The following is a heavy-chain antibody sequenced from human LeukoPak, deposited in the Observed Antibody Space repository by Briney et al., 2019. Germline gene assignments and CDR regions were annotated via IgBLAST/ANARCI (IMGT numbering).Heavy chain of an antibody. V-gene: IGHV3-11*01. Sequence: PGGSLRLSCAASGFTFSDYYMSWIRQAPGKGLEWVSYISSSGSTICYADSVKGRFTISRDNAKNSLYLQMNSLRAEDTAVYYCARSSYSSGWYARFDPWGQGTLVTVSS. CDR1: GFTFSDYY. D-gene: IGHD6-19*01. CDR3: ARSSYSSGWYARFDP. CDR2: ISSSGSTI. J-gene: IGHJ5*02.